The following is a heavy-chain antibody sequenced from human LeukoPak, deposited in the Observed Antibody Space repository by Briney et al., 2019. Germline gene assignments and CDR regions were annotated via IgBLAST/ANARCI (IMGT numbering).Heavy chain of an antibody. CDR3: ARLGRATVVTRYYYGMDV. CDR2: IIPILGIA. J-gene: IGHJ6*02. Sequence: ASVKDSCKASGGTFSSYAISWVRQAPGQGLEWMGRIIPILGIANYAQKFQGRVTITADKSTSTAYMELSSLRSEDTAVYYCARLGRATVVTRYYYGMDVWGQGTTVTVSS. V-gene: IGHV1-69*04. CDR1: GGTFSSYA. D-gene: IGHD4-23*01.